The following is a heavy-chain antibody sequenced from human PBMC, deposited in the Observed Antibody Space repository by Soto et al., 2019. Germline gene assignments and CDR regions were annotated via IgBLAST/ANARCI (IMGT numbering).Heavy chain of an antibody. D-gene: IGHD2-2*01. CDR3: ARVPDR. V-gene: IGHV4-30-2*01. CDR2: IYHSGST. Sequence: SETLSLTCAVSGGSRSSGGYSWSWIRQPPGKGLEWIGYIYHSGSTYYNPSLKSRVTISVDRSKNQFSLKLSSVTAADTAVYYCARVPDRWGQGTLVTVSS. CDR1: GGSRSSGGYS. J-gene: IGHJ5*02.